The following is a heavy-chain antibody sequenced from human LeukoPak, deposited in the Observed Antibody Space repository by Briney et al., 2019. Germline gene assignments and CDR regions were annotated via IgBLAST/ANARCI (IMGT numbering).Heavy chain of an antibody. CDR1: GFTFDDYA. Sequence: PGGSLRLSCAASGFTFDDYAMHWVRQAPGKGLEWDSGISWNSGSIGYADSVKGRLTISRDNSKNTLYLQMNSLRAEDTAVYYCARRRGAYCSGGSCYDSAFDIWGQGTMVTVSS. D-gene: IGHD2-15*01. CDR3: ARRRGAYCSGGSCYDSAFDI. J-gene: IGHJ3*02. V-gene: IGHV3-9*01. CDR2: ISWNSGSI.